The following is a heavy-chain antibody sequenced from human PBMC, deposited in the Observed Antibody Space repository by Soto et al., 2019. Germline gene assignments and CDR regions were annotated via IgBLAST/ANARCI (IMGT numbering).Heavy chain of an antibody. V-gene: IGHV4-59*13. CDR1: GGSISCSF. CDR3: ARYCSGGGCSSKSLDY. CDR2: IHSSGST. J-gene: IGHJ4*02. Sequence: SETLSLTCTVSGGSISCSFWTWVRQPPGRGLEWIGYIHSSGSTSYNPSLKSRVTISVDTSKNQFSLKLSSVTAADTAIYYCARYCSGGGCSSKSLDYWGQGALVTVSS. D-gene: IGHD2-15*01.